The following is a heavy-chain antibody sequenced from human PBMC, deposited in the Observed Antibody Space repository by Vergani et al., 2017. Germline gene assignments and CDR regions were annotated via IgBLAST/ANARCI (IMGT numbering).Heavy chain of an antibody. D-gene: IGHD6-13*01. V-gene: IGHV1-58*01. J-gene: IGHJ4*02. Sequence: QMQLVQSGPEVKKPGTSVKVSCKASGFTFTSSAVQWVRQARGQRLEWIGWIVVGSGNTNYAQKFQERVTITRDMSTSTAYMELSSLRSEDTAVYYCARAEPYSSSSFDYWGQGTLVTVSS. CDR2: IVVGSGNT. CDR3: ARAEPYSSSSFDY. CDR1: GFTFTSSA.